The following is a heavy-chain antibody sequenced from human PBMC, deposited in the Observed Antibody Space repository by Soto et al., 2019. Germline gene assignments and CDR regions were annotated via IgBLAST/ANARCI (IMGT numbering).Heavy chain of an antibody. V-gene: IGHV4-4*02. J-gene: IGHJ4*02. CDR3: ARGPQY. CDR1: CGSIISTHW. Sequence: ASETLSLTCAFSCGSIISTHWWTWARQSPGKGLEWIGEIYHNGTTNYNPSLKSRLTISVDTSKNHFSLSLTPVTVRDTATYFCARGPQYWGPGKLVTVSS. CDR2: IYHNGTT.